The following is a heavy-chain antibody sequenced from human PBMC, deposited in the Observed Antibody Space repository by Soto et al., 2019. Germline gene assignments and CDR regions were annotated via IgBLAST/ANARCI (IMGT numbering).Heavy chain of an antibody. D-gene: IGHD3-3*01. J-gene: IGHJ4*02. CDR1: GFSLTTSGVG. V-gene: IGHV2-5*02. Sequence: QITLNESGPTQVKPRQTLTLTCTFSGFSLTTSGVGVGWIRQSPGTAPEWLALIYWDDDKRYSPSLQSRITITKDTSKNQVDLNMADLDPADTATYYCAHRVLRTVFGLVTTTAIYFDFWGQGTPVAVSS. CDR3: AHRVLRTVFGLVTTTAIYFDF. CDR2: IYWDDDK.